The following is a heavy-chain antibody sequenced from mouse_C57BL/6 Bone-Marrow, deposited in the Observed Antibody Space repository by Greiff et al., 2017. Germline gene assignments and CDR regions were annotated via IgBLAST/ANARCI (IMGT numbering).Heavy chain of an antibody. CDR2: INPGSGGT. V-gene: IGHV1-54*01. CDR1: GYAFTNYW. CDR3: ARSKNWDSWFAY. Sequence: QVHVKQSGAELVRPGTSVKVSCKASGYAFTNYWIEWVKQRPGQGLEWIGVINPGSGGTNYNEKFKGKATLTADKSSSTAYMQLSSLTSEDSAVYFCARSKNWDSWFAYWGQGTLVTVSA. D-gene: IGHD4-1*01. J-gene: IGHJ3*01.